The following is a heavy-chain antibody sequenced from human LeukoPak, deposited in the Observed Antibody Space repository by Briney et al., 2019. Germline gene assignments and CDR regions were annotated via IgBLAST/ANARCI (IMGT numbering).Heavy chain of an antibody. CDR2: ISGSGGST. CDR1: GFTFSSYA. J-gene: IGHJ4*02. D-gene: IGHD5-12*01. CDR3: AKDLVRGYSGYTSFDY. Sequence: GGSLRLSCAASGFTFSSYAMSWVRQAPGKGLEWVSAISGSGGSTHYADSVKGRFTISRDNSKNTLYLQMNSLRAEDTAVYYCAKDLVRGYSGYTSFDYWGQGTLVTVSS. V-gene: IGHV3-23*01.